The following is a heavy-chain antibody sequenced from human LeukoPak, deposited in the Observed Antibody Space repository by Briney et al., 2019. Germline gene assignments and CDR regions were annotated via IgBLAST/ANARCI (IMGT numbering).Heavy chain of an antibody. CDR1: GGSISSGGYY. CDR3: ARDHSPSGWPHSYYYGMDV. D-gene: IGHD6-19*01. V-gene: IGHV4-31*03. J-gene: IGHJ6*02. CDR2: IYYSGST. Sequence: TLSLTCTVSGGSISSGGYYWSWIRQHPGKGLEWIGYIYYSGSTYYNPSLKSRVTISVDTSKNQFSLKLSSVTAADTAVYYCARDHSPSGWPHSYYYGMDVWGQGTTVTVSS.